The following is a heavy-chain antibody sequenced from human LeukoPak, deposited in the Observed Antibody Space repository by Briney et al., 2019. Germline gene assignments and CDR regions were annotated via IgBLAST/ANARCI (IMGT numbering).Heavy chain of an antibody. CDR2: MNPNSGNI. CDR1: GYTFTSYD. V-gene: IGHV1-8*01. D-gene: IGHD3-22*01. CDR3: ARGRYYDSSGSLTNDY. J-gene: IGHJ4*02. Sequence: ASVKVSCKASGYTFTSYDINWVRQATGQGLEWMGWMNPNSGNIGYAQKFQGRVTMTRNTSISTAYMELSSLRSEDTAVYYCARGRYYDSSGSLTNDYWGQGALVTVSS.